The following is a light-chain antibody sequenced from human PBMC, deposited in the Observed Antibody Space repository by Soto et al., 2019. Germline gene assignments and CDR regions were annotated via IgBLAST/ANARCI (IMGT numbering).Light chain of an antibody. CDR1: QSVSSSY. V-gene: IGKV3-20*01. Sequence: EIVLTQSPGTLSLSPGERATLSCRASQSVSSSYLAWYQQKPGQALRLLIYGASSRATGIPDRFSGSGSGTDFTLTISRREPEGFAVYYCKQYGSSPRTFGQGTKVDIK. CDR3: KQYGSSPRT. CDR2: GAS. J-gene: IGKJ1*01.